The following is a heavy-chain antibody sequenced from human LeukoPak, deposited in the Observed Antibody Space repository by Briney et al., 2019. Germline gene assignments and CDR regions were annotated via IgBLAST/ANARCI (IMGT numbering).Heavy chain of an antibody. CDR1: GGTFSSYA. J-gene: IGHJ4*02. V-gene: IGHV1-69*05. Sequence: SVKVSCXASGGTFSSYAISWVRQAPGQGLEWMGGIIPIFGTANYAQKFQGRVTITTDESTSTAYMELSSLRSEDTAVYYCARGSWAWRKLSGGYFDYWGQGTLVTVSS. CDR2: IIPIFGTA. D-gene: IGHD3-10*02. CDR3: ARGSWAWRKLSGGYFDY.